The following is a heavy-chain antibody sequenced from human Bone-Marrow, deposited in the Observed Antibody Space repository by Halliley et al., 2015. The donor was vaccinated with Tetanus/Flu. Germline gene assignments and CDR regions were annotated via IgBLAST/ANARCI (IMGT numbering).Heavy chain of an antibody. CDR3: ARQEGMVRNYYGMDV. J-gene: IGHJ6*02. V-gene: IGHV5-51*01. CDR2: IYPSDSDP. D-gene: IGHD2-21*01. Sequence: GIIYPSDSDPRYSPSFQGQVTISVDTSTRTAFLQWSSLRASDTAIYYCARQEGMVRNYYGMDVWGQGTTVTVS.